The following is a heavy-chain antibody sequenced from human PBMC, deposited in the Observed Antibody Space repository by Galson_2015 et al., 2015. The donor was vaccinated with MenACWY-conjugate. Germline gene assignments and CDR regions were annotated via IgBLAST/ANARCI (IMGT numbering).Heavy chain of an antibody. J-gene: IGHJ3*01. CDR3: TRRLIANFRDAFDF. V-gene: IGHV5-51*07. CDR1: GYIFSTYW. CDR2: IYPGDTYI. D-gene: IGHD2-21*01. Sequence: QSGAEVKKPGESLTISCQGSGYIFSTYWIAWVHQMPGKGLEWMGMIYPGDTYIRNNPSFEGQVTMSVDQSISTDYLRWSSLKASDTAMYYCTRRLIANFRDAFDFWGQGTMITVSS.